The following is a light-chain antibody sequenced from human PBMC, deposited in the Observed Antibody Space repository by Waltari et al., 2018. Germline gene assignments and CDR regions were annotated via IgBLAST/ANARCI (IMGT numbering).Light chain of an antibody. CDR3: AAWDDSLNGWV. J-gene: IGLJ3*02. V-gene: IGLV1-36*01. Sequence: QSVLTQPPSASAAPRQRVTISCSGSSSNIGTNTVNWYQQLPGKAPKLLIYYDVLLPAGVSDRFSGSKSGTSASLAISGLQSEDEADYYCAAWDDSLNGWVFGGGTRLTVL. CDR2: YDV. CDR1: SSNIGTNT.